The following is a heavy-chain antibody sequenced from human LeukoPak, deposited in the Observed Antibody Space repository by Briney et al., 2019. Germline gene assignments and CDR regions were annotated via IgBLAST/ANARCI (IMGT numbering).Heavy chain of an antibody. CDR1: GGSISSGDYY. J-gene: IGHJ3*02. Sequence: PSETLSLTCTVSGGSISSGDYYWSWIRQPPGKGLEWIGYIYYSGSTYYNPSLKSRVTISVDTSKNQFSLKLSSVTAADTVVYYCTRSLGGYVVVPAGDAFDIWGQGTMVTVSS. CDR2: IYYSGST. CDR3: TRSLGGYVVVPAGDAFDI. D-gene: IGHD2-2*01. V-gene: IGHV4-30-4*01.